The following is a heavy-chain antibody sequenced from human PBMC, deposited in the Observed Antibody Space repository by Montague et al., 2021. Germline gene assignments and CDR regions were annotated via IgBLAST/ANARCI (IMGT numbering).Heavy chain of an antibody. J-gene: IGHJ4*02. CDR3: AREGVGDLLFSFDS. D-gene: IGHD3-10*01. CDR2: IYYSGST. V-gene: IGHV4-39*02. CDR1: GGSVSSSSYY. Sequence: SETLSLTCTVSGGSVSSSSYYWGWIRQPPGKGLEWIGSIYYSGSTYYNPSLKSRVTISVDTSKNQFSLKLSSVTVADTAVYYCAREGVGDLLFSFDSWGQGTLVTVSS.